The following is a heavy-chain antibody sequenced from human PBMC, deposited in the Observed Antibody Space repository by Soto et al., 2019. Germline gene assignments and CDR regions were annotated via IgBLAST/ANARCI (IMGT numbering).Heavy chain of an antibody. Sequence: PSETLSLTCTVSGGSISSYYWSWIRQPPGKGLELIGNIYYSGSTYYNPSLRSRAIMSVDTSQNQFSLKLSSLTAADTAVYFCARADDFSDRFDYWGQGALVTVSS. CDR2: IYYSGST. V-gene: IGHV4-59*04. J-gene: IGHJ4*02. CDR1: GGSISSYY. CDR3: ARADDFSDRFDY. D-gene: IGHD4-17*01.